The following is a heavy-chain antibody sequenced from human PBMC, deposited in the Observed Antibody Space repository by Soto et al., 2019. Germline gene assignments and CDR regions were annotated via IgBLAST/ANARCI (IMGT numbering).Heavy chain of an antibody. D-gene: IGHD6-13*01. V-gene: IGHV1-69*08. J-gene: IGHJ6*03. CDR1: GGTFSSYT. CDR2: IIPILGIA. Sequence: QVQLVQSGAEVKKPGSSVKVSCKASGGTFSSYTISWVRQAPGQGLEWMGRIIPILGIANYAQKFQGRVTITADKSTSTAYMELSSLRSEDTAVYYCARESFSSPKVYYYYYMDVWGKGTTVTVSS. CDR3: ARESFSSPKVYYYYYMDV.